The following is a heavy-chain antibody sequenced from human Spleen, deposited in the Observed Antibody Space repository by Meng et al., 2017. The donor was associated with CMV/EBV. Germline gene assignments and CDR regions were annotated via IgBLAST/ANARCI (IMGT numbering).Heavy chain of an antibody. CDR1: GVSIDSYY. D-gene: IGHD3-10*01. CDR2: MYYDGSS. V-gene: IGHV4-59*01. CDR3: ARDRGSSPFYFYGMDV. Sequence: SETLSLTCTVSGVSIDSYYWSWIRQPPGKGLESIGYMYYDGSSEYNPSLKSRVTISVDTSRNQFSLKLTSVTPADTAVYYCARDRGSSPFYFYGMDVWGQGTTVTVSS. J-gene: IGHJ6*02.